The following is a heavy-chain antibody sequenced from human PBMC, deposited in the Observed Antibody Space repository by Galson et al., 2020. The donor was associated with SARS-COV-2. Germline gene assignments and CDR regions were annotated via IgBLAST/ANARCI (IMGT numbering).Heavy chain of an antibody. D-gene: IGHD3-16*01. CDR3: ARAQLINDFDF. CDR1: GGSVSSGSYY. CDR2: IYYSGST. Sequence: SETLSLTCTVSGGSVSSGSYYWSWIRQPPGKGLEWIGYIYYSGSTNYNPSLKSRVTTSVDTSKNQFSLKLSSVTAADTAVYYCARAQLINDFDFWGQGTLVTVSS. J-gene: IGHJ4*02. V-gene: IGHV4-61*01.